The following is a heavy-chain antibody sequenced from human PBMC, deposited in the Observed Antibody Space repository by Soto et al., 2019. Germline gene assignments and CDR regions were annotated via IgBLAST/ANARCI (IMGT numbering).Heavy chain of an antibody. CDR3: ALTDDDSSCIDY. Sequence: QITLKESGPTLVKPTQTLTLTCTFSGFSLSTRGVGVGWIRQPPGKALEWLALIYCDDDKRYSPHLKSRLTSTRPTSNTQVVLTTTNIDPVATATYCCALTDDDSSCIDYWGQGTLVAVSA. D-gene: IGHD3-22*01. CDR2: IYCDDDK. J-gene: IGHJ4*02. V-gene: IGHV2-5*02. CDR1: GFSLSTRGVG.